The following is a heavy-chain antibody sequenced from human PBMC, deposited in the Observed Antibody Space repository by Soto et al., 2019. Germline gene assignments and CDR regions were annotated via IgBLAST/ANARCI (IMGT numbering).Heavy chain of an antibody. CDR1: GYTFTSYA. CDR3: AGMDYYDSSGYYYGSEYFQH. V-gene: IGHV1-3*01. J-gene: IGHJ1*01. CDR2: INAGNGNT. Sequence: ASVKVSCKASGYTFTSYAMHWVRQAPGQRLEWMGWINAGNGNTKYSQKFQGRVTITRDTSASTAYMDLSSLRFEDTSVYYFAGMDYYDSSGYYYGSEYFQHWGQGTLVTVS. D-gene: IGHD3-22*01.